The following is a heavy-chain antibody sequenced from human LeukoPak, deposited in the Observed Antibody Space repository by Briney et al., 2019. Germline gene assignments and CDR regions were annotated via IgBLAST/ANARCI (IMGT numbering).Heavy chain of an antibody. J-gene: IGHJ4*02. CDR3: TRDLGDYGDYIPTPDY. CDR2: ISSSGSTI. V-gene: IGHV3-11*01. Sequence: GGSLRLSGAASGFTFSDYYMSWIRQAPGKGLEWVSYISSSGSTIYYADSVKGRFTISRDNAKNSLYLQMNSLRAEDTAVYYCTRDLGDYGDYIPTPDYWGQGTLVTVSS. CDR1: GFTFSDYY. D-gene: IGHD4-17*01.